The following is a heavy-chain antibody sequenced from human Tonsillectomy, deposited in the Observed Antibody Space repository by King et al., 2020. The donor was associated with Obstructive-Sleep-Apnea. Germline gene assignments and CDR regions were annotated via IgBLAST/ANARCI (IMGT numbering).Heavy chain of an antibody. CDR2: IYYSGST. Sequence: VQLQESGPGLVKPSETLSLTCTVSGGSISSYYWSWIRQPPGKGLEWIGYIYYSGSTKYNPSLKSRVTISVDTSKNQFSLKLSSVTAADTAVYYCARSPRFEQLVDDWFDPXGQGTLVTVSS. CDR1: GGSISSYY. V-gene: IGHV4-59*12. D-gene: IGHD6-6*01. CDR3: ARSPRFEQLVDDWFDP. J-gene: IGHJ5*02.